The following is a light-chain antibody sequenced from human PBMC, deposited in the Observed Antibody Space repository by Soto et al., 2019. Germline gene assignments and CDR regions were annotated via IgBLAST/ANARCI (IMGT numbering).Light chain of an antibody. V-gene: IGKV1-12*01. CDR1: QDIGTW. CDR2: AS. J-gene: IGKJ1*01. CDR3: QQANSFPPWT. Sequence: DIQMTQSPSSVSASIGDRVIITCRASQDIGTWLAWYQQKPGQVPNLLMYASSLHSGVPSRFSGSGSGTEFTLTISSLQPEDFATYYCQQANSFPPWTFGQGTKVDNK.